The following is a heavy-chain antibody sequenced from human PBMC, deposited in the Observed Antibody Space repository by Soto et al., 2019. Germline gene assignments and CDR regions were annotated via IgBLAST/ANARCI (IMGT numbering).Heavy chain of an antibody. D-gene: IGHD2-2*01. V-gene: IGHV1-69*13. CDR1: GGTFSSYA. CDR3: ASRRYCIRSSCPPGSLSYYYYGMDV. J-gene: IGHJ6*02. Sequence: SVKVSCKASGGTFSSYAISWVRQAPGQGLEWMGGIIPIFGTANYAQKFQGRVTITADESTSTAYMELSSLRSEDTAVYYCASRRYCIRSSCPPGSLSYYYYGMDVWGQGTTVTVSS. CDR2: IIPIFGTA.